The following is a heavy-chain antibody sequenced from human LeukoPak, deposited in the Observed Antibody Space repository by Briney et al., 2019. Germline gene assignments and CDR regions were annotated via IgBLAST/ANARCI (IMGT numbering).Heavy chain of an antibody. CDR1: GFIFYSYA. CDR3: TRGPGYDYVWGSYRADY. CDR2: ITSSGSST. Sequence: GGSLRLSCAGSGFIFYSYAMHWVRQAPGRGLEYVAAITSSGSSTFYADSVKGRFTISRDNSNNTLYHQMGSLRPEDMAVYYCTRGPGYDYVWGSYRADYWGQGTLVTVSS. D-gene: IGHD3-16*02. V-gene: IGHV3-64*02. J-gene: IGHJ4*02.